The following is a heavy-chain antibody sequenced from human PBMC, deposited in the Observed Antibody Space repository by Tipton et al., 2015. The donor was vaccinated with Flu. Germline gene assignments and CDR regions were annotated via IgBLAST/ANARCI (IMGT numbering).Heavy chain of an antibody. J-gene: IGHJ6*02. D-gene: IGHD3-10*01. V-gene: IGHV4-38-2*02. Sequence: GLVKPSETLSLICAVSDYSISSGYYWGWIRQPPGKGLEWIGCISHTGRTYYNPSLKSRVTISVDTTKNQFSLRLNSVTAADTAVYYCARDQGFGDGLTYDYYALGDWGQGTTVIVSS. CDR1: DYSISSGYY. CDR3: ARDQGFGDGLTYDYYALGD. CDR2: ISHTGRT.